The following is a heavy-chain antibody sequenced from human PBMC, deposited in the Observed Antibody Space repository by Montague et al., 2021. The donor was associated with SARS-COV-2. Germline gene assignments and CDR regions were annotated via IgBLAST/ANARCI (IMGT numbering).Heavy chain of an antibody. CDR1: GGSISSYY. J-gene: IGHJ4*02. D-gene: IGHD5-24*01. V-gene: IGHV4-59*01. CDR3: ARAPRGRRQLRDFYYFDY. Sequence: SETLSLTCTVSGGSISSYYWCWIRQPPGKGLERIGYIYYSWSTNYNPSLKSRVTISVDTYKNQFSLTLSSVTAADTAVYYCARAPRGRRQLRDFYYFDYWGRGTLVTVSS. CDR2: IYYSWST.